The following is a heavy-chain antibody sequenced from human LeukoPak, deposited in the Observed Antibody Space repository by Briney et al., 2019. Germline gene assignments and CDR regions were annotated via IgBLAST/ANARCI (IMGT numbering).Heavy chain of an antibody. J-gene: IGHJ4*02. CDR3: ARGRPHGNDY. CDR2: IASDGSST. V-gene: IGHV3-74*01. CDR1: RFTFSSHS. Sequence: GGSLRLSCAASRFTFSSHSMNWVRQAPGKGLVWVSRIASDGSSTTYADSVKGRFSISRDNAKNTLYLQMNSLRVEDTAVYYCARGRPHGNDYWGQGTLVTVSS. D-gene: IGHD4-23*01.